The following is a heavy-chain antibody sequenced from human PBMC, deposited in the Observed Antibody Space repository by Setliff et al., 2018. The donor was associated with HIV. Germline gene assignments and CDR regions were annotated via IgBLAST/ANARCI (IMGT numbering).Heavy chain of an antibody. V-gene: IGHV6-1*01. Sequence: KPSETLSLTCDISGDSVSSNSAAWNWIRQSPSRGLEWLGRTYYKSKWYNDYAVSVKSRITINPDTSKNQFSLQLSSVTPEDTAVYYCASGAVAATGHYYYYYMDVWGKGTTVTV. CDR2: TYYKSKWYN. CDR1: GDSVSSNSAA. CDR3: ASGAVAATGHYYYYYMDV. D-gene: IGHD6-19*01. J-gene: IGHJ6*03.